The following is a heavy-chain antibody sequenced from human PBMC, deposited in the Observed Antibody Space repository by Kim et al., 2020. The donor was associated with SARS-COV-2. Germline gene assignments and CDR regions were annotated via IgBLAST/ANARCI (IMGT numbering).Heavy chain of an antibody. CDR2: IYTSGST. CDR1: GGSISSYY. CDR3: AREEHMIVVVGPHQPIFDP. D-gene: IGHD3-22*01. V-gene: IGHV4-4*07. J-gene: IGHJ5*02. Sequence: SETLSLTCTVSGGSISSYYWSWIRQPAGKGLEWIGRIYTSGSTNYNPSLKSRVTMSVDTSKNQFSLKLSSVTAADTAVYYCAREEHMIVVVGPHQPIFDPWGQGTLVTVSS.